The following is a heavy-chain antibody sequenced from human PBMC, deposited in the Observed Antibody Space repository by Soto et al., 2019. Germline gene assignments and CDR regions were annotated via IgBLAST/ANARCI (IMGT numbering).Heavy chain of an antibody. Sequence: DVQLLESGGHLVQPGGSLRLSCAASGFTFSSYAMSWVRLAPGKGLEWVSSVSAGGDMTYYSDSVKGRFTISRDNSNNALFLQMNSLRIEDTALYYCARGDRGGSGSSASYYYSGLDVWGQGTTVTVS. CDR3: ARGDRGGSGSSASYYYSGLDV. CDR1: GFTFSSYA. D-gene: IGHD3-10*01. CDR2: VSAGGDMT. V-gene: IGHV3-23*01. J-gene: IGHJ6*02.